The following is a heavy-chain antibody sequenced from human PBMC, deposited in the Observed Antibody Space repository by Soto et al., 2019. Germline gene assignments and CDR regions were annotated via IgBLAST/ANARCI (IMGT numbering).Heavy chain of an antibody. Sequence: SEKLRHTYAVSGYSMSTGFNWAWIRQPPGKGLEWIGSIYHSGSTYYNLSLKSRVTISSDASKNPISLKLSSVTAADTALSYCLGDCGTRFYLLVFRGQRSLV. J-gene: IGHJ4*02. CDR1: GYSMSTGFN. CDR3: LGDCGTRFYLLVF. CDR2: IYHSGST. V-gene: IGHV4-38-2*02. D-gene: IGHD2-15*01.